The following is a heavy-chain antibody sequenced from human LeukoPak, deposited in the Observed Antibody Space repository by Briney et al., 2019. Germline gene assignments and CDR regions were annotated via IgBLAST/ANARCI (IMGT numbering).Heavy chain of an antibody. V-gene: IGHV1-18*01. J-gene: IGHJ4*02. CDR3: ARDGYCSSTSCYQGFY. Sequence: ASVKVSCKASGYTFTSYGISWVRQAPGQGLEWMGWISAYNGNTNYAQKLQGRVTMTTDTSTSTAYMELRSLRSDDTAVYYCARDGYCSSTSCYQGFYWGQGTLVTVSS. D-gene: IGHD2-2*03. CDR1: GYTFTSYG. CDR2: ISAYNGNT.